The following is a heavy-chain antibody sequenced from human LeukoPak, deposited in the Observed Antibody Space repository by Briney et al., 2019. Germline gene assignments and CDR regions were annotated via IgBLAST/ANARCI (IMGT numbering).Heavy chain of an antibody. CDR1: GFTFSDYY. V-gene: IGHV3-11*01. J-gene: IGHJ4*02. D-gene: IGHD5-18*01. CDR2: ISSSGSTI. CDR3: ARDRSSGYSLGVFDY. Sequence: GGSLRLSCAASGFTFSDYYMSWIRQAPGKGLEWVSYISSSGSTIYYADSVKGRFTISRDNAKNSLYLQMNSLRAEDTAVYYCARDRSSGYSLGVFDYWGQGTLVTVSS.